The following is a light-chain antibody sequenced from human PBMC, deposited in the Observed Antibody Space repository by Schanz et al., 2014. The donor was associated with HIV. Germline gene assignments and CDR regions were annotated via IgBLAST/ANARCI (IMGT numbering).Light chain of an antibody. J-gene: IGKJ2*01. CDR2: QAS. Sequence: DIQMTQSPSTLSASVGDRVTITCRASHSISSWLAWYQQKPGKAPKLLIYQASSLETGVPSRFSGSGFGTEFTLTISSLQPGDFATYYCLQYNDDVYTFGQGTKLDIK. CDR3: LQYNDDVYT. CDR1: HSISSW. V-gene: IGKV1-5*03.